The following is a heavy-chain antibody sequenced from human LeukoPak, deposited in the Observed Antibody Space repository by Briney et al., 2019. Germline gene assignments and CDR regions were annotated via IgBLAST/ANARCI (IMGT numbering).Heavy chain of an antibody. V-gene: IGHV4-61*02. CDR2: IHSSGST. D-gene: IGHD3-3*01. J-gene: IGHJ3*02. CDR3: ARHVDRSGVLGWHRGDFWNQAFDI. Sequence: PSETLSLTCTVSGGSISSVSYYWSWIRQPAGKGLEWIGRIHSSGSTNYNPSLKSRVTISVDTFKNQFSLKLSSVTAADTALYYCARHVDRSGVLGWHRGDFWNQAFDIWGQGTMVTVSS. CDR1: GGSISSVSYY.